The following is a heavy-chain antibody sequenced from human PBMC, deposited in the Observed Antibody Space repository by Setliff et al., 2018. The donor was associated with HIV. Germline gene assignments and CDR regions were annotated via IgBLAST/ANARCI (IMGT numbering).Heavy chain of an antibody. CDR1: GGSISSTSYY. V-gene: IGHV4-39*01. Sequence: KPSETLSLTCTVSGGSISSTSYYWGWIRQSPGKGLEWIGSMYYSGSTYYNPSLKSRVAISVDTSKKQLSLKLRSVTAADTAVYHCAIDPTSGNSWGYFDRWGQGTLVTVSS. J-gene: IGHJ4*02. D-gene: IGHD6-19*01. CDR3: AIDPTSGNSWGYFDR. CDR2: MYYSGST.